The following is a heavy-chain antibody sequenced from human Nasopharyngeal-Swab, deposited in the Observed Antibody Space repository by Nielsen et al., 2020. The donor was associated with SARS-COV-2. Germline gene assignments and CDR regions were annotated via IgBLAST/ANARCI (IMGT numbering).Heavy chain of an antibody. V-gene: IGHV1-18*01. CDR3: AREVFEVPAATYYYYYYYMDG. Sequence: WVRQAPGQGLEWMGWISAYNGNTNYAQKLQGRVTMTTDTSTSTAYMELRSLRSDDTAVYYCAREVFEVPAATYYYYYYYMDGWAKGPRSPSP. D-gene: IGHD2-2*01. J-gene: IGHJ6*03. CDR2: ISAYNGNT.